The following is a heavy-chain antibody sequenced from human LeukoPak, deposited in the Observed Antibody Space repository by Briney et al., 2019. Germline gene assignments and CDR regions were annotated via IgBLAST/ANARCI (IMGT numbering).Heavy chain of an antibody. J-gene: IGHJ4*02. CDR3: ARGLTRDGYSYYFDY. D-gene: IGHD5-24*01. CDR2: IIPIFGTA. CDR1: GGTFSSYA. Sequence: ASVKVSCKASGGTFSSYAISWVRQAPGQGLEWMGGIIPIFGTANYAQKFQGRVTITTDESTSTAYMEPSSLRSEDTAVYYCARGLTRDGYSYYFDYWGQGTLVTVSS. V-gene: IGHV1-69*05.